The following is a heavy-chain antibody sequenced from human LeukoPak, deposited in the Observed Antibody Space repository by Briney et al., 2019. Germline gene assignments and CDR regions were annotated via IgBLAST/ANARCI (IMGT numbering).Heavy chain of an antibody. D-gene: IGHD2-15*01. J-gene: IGHJ4*02. CDR2: IYYSGST. V-gene: IGHV4-59*12. CDR1: GGSISSYY. CDR3: AREESGYCDGGSCPYYFDY. Sequence: PSETLSLTCTVSGGSISSYYWSWIRQPPGKGLEWIGYIYYSGSTNYNPSLKSRVTISVDTSKNQFSLKLNSVTAADAAVYYCAREESGYCDGGSCPYYFDYWGQGTLVTVSS.